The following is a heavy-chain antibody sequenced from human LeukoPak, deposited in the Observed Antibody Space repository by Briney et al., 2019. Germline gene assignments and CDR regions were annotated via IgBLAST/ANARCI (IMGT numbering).Heavy chain of an antibody. Sequence: SVKVSCKASGGTFSSYAISWVRQAPGQGLEWMGGIIPIFGTANYAQKFQGRVTITTDESTSIAYMELSSLRSEDTAVYYCARVPPIFGVVPPFDYWGQGTLVTVSS. CDR3: ARVPPIFGVVPPFDY. J-gene: IGHJ4*02. D-gene: IGHD3-3*01. CDR2: IIPIFGTA. CDR1: GGTFSSYA. V-gene: IGHV1-69*05.